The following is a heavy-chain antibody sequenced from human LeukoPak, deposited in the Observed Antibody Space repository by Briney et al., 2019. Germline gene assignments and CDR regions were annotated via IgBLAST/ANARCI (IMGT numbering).Heavy chain of an antibody. CDR2: ISWNSGSI. D-gene: IGHD3-22*01. CDR3: ATVSSGYYYNAFDI. J-gene: IGHJ3*02. CDR1: GFTFDDYA. V-gene: IGHV3-9*01. Sequence: GRSLRLSCAASGFTFDDYAMHWVRQAPGKGLEWVSGISWNSGSIGYADSVKGRFTISRDNAKNSLYLQMNSLRAEDTALYYCATVSSGYYYNAFDIWGQGTMVTVSS.